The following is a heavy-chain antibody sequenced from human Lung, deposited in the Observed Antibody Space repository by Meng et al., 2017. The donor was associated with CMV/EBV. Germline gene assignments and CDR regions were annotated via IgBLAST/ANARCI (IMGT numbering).Heavy chain of an antibody. CDR1: RYTFTDYY. CDR3: VTGGGDGYGYLGR. V-gene: IGHV1-69-2*01. CDR2: VDPEDGET. D-gene: IGHD5-18*01. Sequence: CKLSRYTFTDYYIPWVHQAPGKGLEWMGLVDPEDGETVYAEKFAGRLTILVDRSARSSSMELTSLKSADTAVFYCVTGGGDGYGYLGRWGQGTLVTVSS. J-gene: IGHJ4*02.